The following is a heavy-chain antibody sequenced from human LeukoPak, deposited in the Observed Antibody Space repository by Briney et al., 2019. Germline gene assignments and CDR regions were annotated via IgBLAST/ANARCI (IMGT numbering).Heavy chain of an antibody. J-gene: IGHJ4*02. CDR2: INHSGST. Sequence: GSLRLSCAASGFTFSSYAMSWIRQPPGKGLEWIGEINHSGSTNYNPSLKSRVTISVDTSKNQFSLKLSSVTAADTAVYYCARTYYYGSGRGGIDYWGQGTLVTVSS. CDR3: ARTYYYGSGRGGIDY. V-gene: IGHV4-34*01. D-gene: IGHD3-10*01. CDR1: GFTFSSYA.